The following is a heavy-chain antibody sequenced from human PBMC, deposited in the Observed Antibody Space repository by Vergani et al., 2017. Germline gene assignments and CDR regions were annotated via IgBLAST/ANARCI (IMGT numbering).Heavy chain of an antibody. D-gene: IGHD2-2*01. CDR3: ARDPEIVVVPAALYYYYYYGMDV. V-gene: IGHV1-18*04. Sequence: QVQLVQSGAEVKKPGASVKVSCKASGSTFTSYGISWVRQAPGQGLEWMGWISAYNGNTNYAQKLQGRVTMTTETSTSTAYMELRSLRSDDTAVYYCARDPEIVVVPAALYYYYYYGMDVWGQGTTVTVSS. CDR1: GSTFTSYG. J-gene: IGHJ6*02. CDR2: ISAYNGNT.